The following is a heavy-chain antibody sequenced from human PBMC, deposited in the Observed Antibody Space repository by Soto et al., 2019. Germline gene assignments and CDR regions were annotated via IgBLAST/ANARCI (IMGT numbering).Heavy chain of an antibody. Sequence: SETLSLTCTVSGGSISSGGYYWSWIRQHPGKGLEWIGYIYYSGSTYYNPSLKSRVTISVDTSKNQFSLKLSSVTAADTAVYYCAREIVVPAANLATYYYYYYMDVWGKGTTVTVSS. V-gene: IGHV4-31*03. CDR3: AREIVVPAANLATYYYYYYMDV. CDR2: IYYSGST. CDR1: GGSISSGGYY. D-gene: IGHD2-2*01. J-gene: IGHJ6*03.